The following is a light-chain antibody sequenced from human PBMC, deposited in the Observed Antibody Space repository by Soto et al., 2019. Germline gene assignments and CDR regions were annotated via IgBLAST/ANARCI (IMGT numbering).Light chain of an antibody. Sequence: TQSPSTRSSFPCDRVTLSSRASQYINTRFAWDQHRPGQAPRLLICGASTRATGIPARFSGSGSGTEFTLTISSLQSEDFAVYYCTQYTNWPRTFGQGTKVDI. CDR3: TQYTNWPRT. CDR1: QYINTR. J-gene: IGKJ1*01. V-gene: IGKV3-15*01. CDR2: GAS.